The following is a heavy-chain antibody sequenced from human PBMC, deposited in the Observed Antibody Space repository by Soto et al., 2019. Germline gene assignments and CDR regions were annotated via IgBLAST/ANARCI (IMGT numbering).Heavy chain of an antibody. CDR1: GGSFSGYY. D-gene: IGHD3-10*01. CDR2: INHSGST. J-gene: IGHJ5*02. V-gene: IGHV4-34*01. CDR3: ARGLYYYGSGRKGWFDP. Sequence: SETLSLTCAVYGGSFSGYYWSWIRQPPGKGLEWIGEINHSGSTNYNPSLKSRVTISVDTSKNQFSLKLSSVTAADTAVYYCARGLYYYGSGRKGWFDPWGQGTLVTVSS.